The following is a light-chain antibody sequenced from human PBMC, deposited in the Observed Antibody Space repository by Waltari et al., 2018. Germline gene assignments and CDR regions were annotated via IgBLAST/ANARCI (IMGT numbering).Light chain of an antibody. CDR1: SSDVGGYSL. CDR2: EVT. V-gene: IGLV2-23*02. CDR3: CSYAGGDTLI. J-gene: IGLJ2*01. Sequence: QSALTQPASVSGSPGQSITISCTGTSSDVGGYSLVSWSQRHPGKAPTVIIYEVTKRPSGVSNRFSGSKSGNTASLTISGLQAEDEADYYCCSYAGGDTLIFGGGTKLTVL.